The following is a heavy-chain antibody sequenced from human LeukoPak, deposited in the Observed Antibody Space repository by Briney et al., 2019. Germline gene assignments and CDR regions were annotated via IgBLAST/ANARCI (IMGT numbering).Heavy chain of an antibody. D-gene: IGHD3-22*01. J-gene: IGHJ4*02. CDR2: ISGSGGST. CDR3: AKDDRTMIVVVNKPH. Sequence: GGSLRLSCAASGFTFSSYSMNWVRQAPGKGLEWVSAISGSGGSTYYADSVKGRFTISRDNSKNTLYLQMNSLRAVDTAVYYCAKDDRTMIVVVNKPHWGQGTLVTVSS. CDR1: GFTFSSYS. V-gene: IGHV3-23*01.